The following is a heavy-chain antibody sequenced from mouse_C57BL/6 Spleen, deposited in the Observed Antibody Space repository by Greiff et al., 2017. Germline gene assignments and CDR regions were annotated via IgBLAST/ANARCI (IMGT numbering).Heavy chain of an antibody. V-gene: IGHV1-82*01. J-gene: IGHJ2*01. CDR2: IYPGDGDT. CDR3: ARWGSDYGGSADY. Sequence: QVQLQQSGPELVKPGASVKISCKASGYAFSSSWMNWVKQRPGKGLEWIGRIYPGDGDTNYNGKFKGKATLTADKSSSTAYMQLSSLTSEDSAVYFCARWGSDYGGSADYGGQGTTLTVSS. CDR1: GYAFSSSW. D-gene: IGHD1-1*02.